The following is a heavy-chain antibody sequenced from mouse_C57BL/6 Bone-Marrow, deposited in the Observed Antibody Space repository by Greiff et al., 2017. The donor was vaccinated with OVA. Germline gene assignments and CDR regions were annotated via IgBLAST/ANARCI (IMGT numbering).Heavy chain of an antibody. V-gene: IGHV1-50*01. CDR1: GYTFTSYW. J-gene: IGHJ3*01. CDR3: ASAVFAY. Sequence: QVQLQQPGAELVKPGASVKLSCKASGYTFTSYWLQWVKQRPGQGLEWIGEIDPSDSYTNFYQKFKGKATLTVDTSSSTAYMQLSSLPSEDSAVYYCASAVFAYWGQGTLVTVSA. CDR2: IDPSDSYT.